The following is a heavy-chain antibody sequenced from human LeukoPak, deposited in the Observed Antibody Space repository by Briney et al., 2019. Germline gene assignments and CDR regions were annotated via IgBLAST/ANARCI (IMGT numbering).Heavy chain of an antibody. CDR2: INHSGST. CDR1: GGSFSGYY. CDR3: GRGHWYFDL. J-gene: IGHJ2*01. V-gene: IGHV4-34*01. Sequence: PSETLSLTCAVYGGSFSGYYWSWIRQPPGKGLEWIGEINHSGSTNYNPSLKSRVTISVDTSKNQFSLKLSSVTAADTAVYYCGRGHWYFDLWGRGTLVTVSS.